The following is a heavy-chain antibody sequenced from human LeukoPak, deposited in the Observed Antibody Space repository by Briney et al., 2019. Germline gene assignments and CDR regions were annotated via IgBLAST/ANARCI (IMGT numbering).Heavy chain of an antibody. CDR1: GFTFSSYA. D-gene: IGHD2-2*03. CDR2: IADDGSNK. CDR3: ARVDDLDAFDT. V-gene: IGHV3-30*04. J-gene: IGHJ3*02. Sequence: GRSLRLSCAASGFTFSSYAMHWVRQAPGKGLEWVAVIADDGSNKYYADSVKGRFTISRGNSNNTLYLQMNSLRAEDTAVYYCARVDDLDAFDTWGQGAMVTVSS.